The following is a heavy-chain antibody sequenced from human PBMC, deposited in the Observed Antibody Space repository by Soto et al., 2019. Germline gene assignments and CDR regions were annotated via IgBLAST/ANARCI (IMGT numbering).Heavy chain of an antibody. V-gene: IGHV3-30*18. J-gene: IGHJ3*02. Sequence: PGGSLRLSCAASGFTFNNYGMHWVRQAPGKGLEWVVVISFDGRNTDYADSVKGRFTISRDNSKNTLYLQMNSLRAEDTAVYYCAKPLEPTLAFDIWGQGTMVTVSS. CDR1: GFTFNNYG. CDR3: AKPLEPTLAFDI. CDR2: ISFDGRNT.